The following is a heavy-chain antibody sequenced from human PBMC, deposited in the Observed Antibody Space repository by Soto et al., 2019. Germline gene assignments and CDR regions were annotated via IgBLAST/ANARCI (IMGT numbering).Heavy chain of an antibody. J-gene: IGHJ6*02. D-gene: IGHD1-26*01. Sequence: ASVKVSCKASGYTFTSYAMHWVRQAPGQRLEWMGWIDAGNGNTKYSQKFQGRVTITRDTSASTAYMELSSLRSEDTAVYYCAREQHQGIVGANYYYYYYGMDVWGQGTTVTSP. CDR2: IDAGNGNT. CDR3: AREQHQGIVGANYYYYYYGMDV. V-gene: IGHV1-3*01. CDR1: GYTFTSYA.